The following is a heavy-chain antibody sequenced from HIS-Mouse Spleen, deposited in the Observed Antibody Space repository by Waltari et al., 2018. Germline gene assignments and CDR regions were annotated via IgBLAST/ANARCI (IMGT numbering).Heavy chain of an antibody. J-gene: IGHJ2*01. Sequence: QVQLVQSGAEVKKPGAQVKVSCKASGYTFPGHYMPWVPPAPGQGLEWMGWINPNSGGTNYAQKFQGRVTMTRDTSISTAYMELSRLRSDDTAVYYCARDLSLNWGSWYFDLWGRGTLVTVSS. CDR1: GYTFPGHY. D-gene: IGHD7-27*01. CDR2: INPNSGGT. CDR3: ARDLSLNWGSWYFDL. V-gene: IGHV1-2*02.